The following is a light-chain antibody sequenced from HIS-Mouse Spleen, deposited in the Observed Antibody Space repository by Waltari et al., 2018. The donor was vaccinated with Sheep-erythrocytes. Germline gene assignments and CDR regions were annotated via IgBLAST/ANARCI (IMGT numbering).Light chain of an antibody. J-gene: IGLJ3*02. V-gene: IGLV3-10*01. CDR2: EDS. CDR3: YATDSSGNHWV. CDR1: ALPKKY. Sequence: SYELTQPPSVSVSPGQTARITCSGDALPKKYAYWSQQKSGQAPVLVIYEDSKRHSGIHERFSGSTAVTMATLTISEAQVEDEADYYCYATDSSGNHWVFGGGTKLTVL.